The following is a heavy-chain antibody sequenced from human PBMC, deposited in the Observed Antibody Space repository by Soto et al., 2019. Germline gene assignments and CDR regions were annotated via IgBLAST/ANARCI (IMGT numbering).Heavy chain of an antibody. CDR2: ISSISRYI. CDR3: ASLSGGRSDY. Sequence: PGGSLRLSCAGSGIAFRDYYMTWIRQAPGKGLEWVSHISSISRYINYADSVKGRFTISRDNAKNSLYLQMNRLRADDTAVYYCASLSGGRSDYWGQGALVTVSS. D-gene: IGHD2-15*01. J-gene: IGHJ4*02. CDR1: GIAFRDYY. V-gene: IGHV3-11*06.